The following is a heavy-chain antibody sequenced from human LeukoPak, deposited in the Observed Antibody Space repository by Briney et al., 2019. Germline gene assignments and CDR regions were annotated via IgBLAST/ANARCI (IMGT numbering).Heavy chain of an antibody. V-gene: IGHV4-34*01. CDR1: GGSFGGYY. J-gene: IGHJ4*02. Sequence: SETLSLTCAVYGGSFGGYYWSWIRQPPGKGLEWIGEINHSGSTNYNPSLKSRVTISVDTSKNQFSLKLSSVTAADTAVYYCARVRSRLGYFDYWGQGTLVTVSS. D-gene: IGHD3-16*01. CDR3: ARVRSRLGYFDY. CDR2: INHSGST.